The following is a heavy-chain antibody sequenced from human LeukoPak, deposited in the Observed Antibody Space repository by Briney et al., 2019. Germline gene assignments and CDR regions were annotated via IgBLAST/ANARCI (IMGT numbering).Heavy chain of an antibody. J-gene: IGHJ6*01. V-gene: IGHV4-30-2*01. Sequence: SETLSLTCDVSGDSITSGGYSRNWIRPAPGKGLEWRGYINHGGSTYSNPSLHSRATITEDRSKNPSTVKFRSRTAANTVVYCCARGHPRLDVLDSWGQGTKV. CDR1: GDSITSGGYS. D-gene: IGHD3-3*01. CDR2: INHGGST. CDR3: ARGHPRLDVLDS.